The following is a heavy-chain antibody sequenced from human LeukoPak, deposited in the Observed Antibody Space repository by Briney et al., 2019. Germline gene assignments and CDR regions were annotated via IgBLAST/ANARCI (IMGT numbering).Heavy chain of an antibody. D-gene: IGHD4-17*01. J-gene: IGHJ6*03. CDR2: ISSSSSYI. V-gene: IGHV3-21*01. CDR3: ASRPPVLRYYYYMDV. Sequence: GGSLRLSCAASGFTFSSYSMNWVRQAPGKGLEWVSSISSSSSYIYYADSVKGRFTISRDNAKNSLYLQMNSLRAEDTAVYYCASRPPVLRYYYYMDVWGKGTTVTVSS. CDR1: GFTFSSYS.